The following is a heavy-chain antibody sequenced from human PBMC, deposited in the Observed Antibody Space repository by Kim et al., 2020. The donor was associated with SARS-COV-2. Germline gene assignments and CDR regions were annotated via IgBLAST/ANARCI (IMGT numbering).Heavy chain of an antibody. CDR2: ISYDGRNK. J-gene: IGHJ4*02. CDR1: GFTFSSHA. D-gene: IGHD1-26*01. CDR3: VRDRPGYGGYVDY. V-gene: IGHV3-30*04. Sequence: GGSLRLSCAASGFTFSSHAFHWVRQAPGKGLEWVAVISYDGRNKYYADSVKGRFTISRDTSKNTYLQMNSLRPEDTAVYYCVRDRPGYGGYVDYWGQGTLVTVSS.